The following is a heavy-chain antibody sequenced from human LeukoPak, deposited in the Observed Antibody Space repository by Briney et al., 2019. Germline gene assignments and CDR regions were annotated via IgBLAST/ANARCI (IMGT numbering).Heavy chain of an antibody. D-gene: IGHD3/OR15-3a*01. CDR3: GRKSYDFG. J-gene: IGHJ4*02. Sequence: PGGSLRLSCAASGFTFSNYWMTWVRQAPGKGLEWVAHINQDGSGKYYVDSVKGRFSISRDNAKNLMYLQMNSLRAEDTAVYYCGRKSYDFGGGQGTLVIVSS. V-gene: IGHV3-7*05. CDR2: INQDGSGK. CDR1: GFTFSNYW.